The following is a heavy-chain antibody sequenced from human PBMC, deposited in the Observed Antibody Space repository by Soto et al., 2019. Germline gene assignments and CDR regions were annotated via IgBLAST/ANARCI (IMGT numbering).Heavy chain of an antibody. CDR3: ARHPDSSSWYSGWFDP. D-gene: IGHD6-13*01. J-gene: IGHJ5*02. V-gene: IGHV1-2*02. Sequence: ASVKVSCKASGYIFTGYYMHWVRQAPGQGLEWMGWINPNNGGTNYAQKFQGRVTMTRDKSISTAYLQWSSLKASDTAMYYCARHPDSSSWYSGWFDPWGQGTLVTVSS. CDR1: GYIFTGYY. CDR2: INPNNGGT.